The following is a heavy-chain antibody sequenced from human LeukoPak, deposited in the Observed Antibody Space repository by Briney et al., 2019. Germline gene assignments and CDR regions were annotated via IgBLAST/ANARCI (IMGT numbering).Heavy chain of an antibody. CDR2: ISAYNANT. D-gene: IGHD3-22*01. CDR3: ARDYNSSGYYYHLVDCGY. V-gene: IGHV1-18*01. CDR1: GYSFTSYG. J-gene: IGHJ4*02. Sequence: ASVKVSCKASGYSFTSYGISWVRQAPGQGLEWMGWISAYNANTNYAQKLQGRVTMTTDTSTSTAYMELRSLRSDDTAVYYCARDYNSSGYYYHLVDCGYWGPGTLVTVSS.